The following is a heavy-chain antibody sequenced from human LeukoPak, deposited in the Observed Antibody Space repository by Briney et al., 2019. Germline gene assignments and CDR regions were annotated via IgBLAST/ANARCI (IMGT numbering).Heavy chain of an antibody. D-gene: IGHD3-16*01. CDR2: IFYSGST. J-gene: IGHJ5*02. V-gene: IGHV4-39*07. CDR1: SGSISTSNYY. Sequence: SETLSLTCTVSSGSISTSNYYWGWVRQPPGKALEWIGNIFYSGSTYYSPSLKSRVTISLDTSRNQFSLKLSSVTAADTAVYYCAREVPPLGSWGQGTLVTVSS. CDR3: AREVPPLGS.